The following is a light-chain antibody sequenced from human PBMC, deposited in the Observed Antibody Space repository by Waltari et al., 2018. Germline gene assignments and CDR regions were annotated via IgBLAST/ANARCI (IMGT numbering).Light chain of an antibody. CDR2: GAS. CDR1: QSVRTN. V-gene: IGKV3-15*01. Sequence: LTQSPASLSVYPGDTVILSCRASQSVRTNLVWYQQKAGQAPRTLIYGASTRASGVPSRFSGSGSETDFTLIISSLQSEDAAVYFCQQYYVWPPITFGGGTKLEI. CDR3: QQYYVWPPIT. J-gene: IGKJ4*01.